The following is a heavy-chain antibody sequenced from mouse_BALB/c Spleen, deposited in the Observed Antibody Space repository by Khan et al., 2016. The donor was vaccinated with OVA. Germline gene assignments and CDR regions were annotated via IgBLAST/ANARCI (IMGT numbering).Heavy chain of an antibody. V-gene: IGHV5-6-5*01. Sequence: EVQLVESGGGLVKPGGSLKLSCAASGFTFSNYAMSWVRQSPEKRLEWAASISSGDSTYYPDSVKGRFTISRDNARNILYLQMSSLRSEDTAMYYCARDYCFAYWGQGTLVTVSA. CDR1: GFTFSNYA. CDR3: ARDYCFAY. CDR2: ISSGDST. J-gene: IGHJ3*01.